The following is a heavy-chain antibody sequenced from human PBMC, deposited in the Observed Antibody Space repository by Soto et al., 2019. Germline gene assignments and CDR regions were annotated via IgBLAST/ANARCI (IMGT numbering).Heavy chain of an antibody. CDR2: ISSSSSYI. Sequence: LRLSCAASGFTFSSYSMNWVRQAPGKGLEWVSSISSSSSYIYYADSVKGRSTISRDNAKNSLYLQMNSLRAEDTAVYYCARDSAEYSSSDGMDVWGQGTTVTVSS. CDR3: ARDSAEYSSSDGMDV. D-gene: IGHD6-6*01. V-gene: IGHV3-21*01. CDR1: GFTFSSYS. J-gene: IGHJ6*02.